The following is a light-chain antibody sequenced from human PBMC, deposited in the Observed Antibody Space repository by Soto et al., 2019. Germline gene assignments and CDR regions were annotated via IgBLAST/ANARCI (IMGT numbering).Light chain of an antibody. CDR2: AAS. Sequence: DIQMTQSPSSLSASVGDRVTITCRASQSISNYLNWYQQKPGKAPKLLIYAASSLQSGVPPRFTGSGSGTDFTLTISSLQPEDFATYYCQQSYSIPWTFGQGTKVEIK. CDR1: QSISNY. V-gene: IGKV1-39*01. J-gene: IGKJ1*01. CDR3: QQSYSIPWT.